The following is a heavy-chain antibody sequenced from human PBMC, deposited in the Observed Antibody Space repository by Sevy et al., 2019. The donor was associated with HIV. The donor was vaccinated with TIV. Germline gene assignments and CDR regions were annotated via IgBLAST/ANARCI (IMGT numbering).Heavy chain of an antibody. CDR2: IKQDGSEK. J-gene: IGHJ4*02. D-gene: IGHD2-15*01. V-gene: IGHV3-7*01. CDR1: GFTCSNYW. CDR3: AVDVVVNDVAFDY. Sequence: GGSLRLSCAASGFTCSNYWMTWVRQAPGKGLEWVANIKQDGSEKFYVDSVKGRFTISRDNAKKSLYLQMNSLRAEDTAVYYCAVDVVVNDVAFDYWGQGTLVTVSS.